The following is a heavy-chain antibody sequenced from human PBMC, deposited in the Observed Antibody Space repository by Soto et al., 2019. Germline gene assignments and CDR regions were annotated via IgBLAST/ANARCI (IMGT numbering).Heavy chain of an antibody. V-gene: IGHV4-30-2*01. CDR2: VTHSGTA. D-gene: IGHD6-19*01. CDR3: ARIHWAQSSLDY. CDR1: GGSIASGAFS. J-gene: IGHJ4*02. Sequence: PSETLSLTCAVSGGSIASGAFSLSCIRQPPGKGLEWIGYVTHSGTAYSIPSLNGRLTLSVDSSQTQFSLKLTSVTAADSAFYYCARIHWAQSSLDYWGRGILVTVSS.